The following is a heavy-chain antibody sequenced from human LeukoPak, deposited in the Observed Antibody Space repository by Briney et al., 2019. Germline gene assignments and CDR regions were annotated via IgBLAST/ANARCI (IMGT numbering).Heavy chain of an antibody. J-gene: IGHJ3*02. CDR3: ARDRAGGSPSRRRDAFDI. D-gene: IGHD6-6*01. CDR1: GESFSGYY. Sequence: PSETLSLTCAVYGESFSGYYWSWIRQPPGKGLEWIGEINHSGGTNYNPSLKSRVTISVDTSKNQFSLKLSSVTAADTAVYYCARDRAGGSPSRRRDAFDIWGQGTMVTVSS. V-gene: IGHV4-34*01. CDR2: INHSGGT.